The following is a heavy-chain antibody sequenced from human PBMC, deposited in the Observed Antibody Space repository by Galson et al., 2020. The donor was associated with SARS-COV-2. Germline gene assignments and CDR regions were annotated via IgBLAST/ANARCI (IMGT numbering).Heavy chain of an antibody. CDR1: GFSFSNYA. V-gene: IGHV3-48*04. CDR2: ITGHST. J-gene: IGHJ4*02. CDR3: ARDRPDYDLFTGSFDF. D-gene: IGHD3-9*01. Sequence: GESLKISCAASGFSFSNYAMNWVRQAPGKGLEWVSHITGHSTHYAESVRGRFTASRDNAKSLLFLQMSSLRVEDTALYYCARDRPDYDLFTGSFDFWGQGILVTVSS.